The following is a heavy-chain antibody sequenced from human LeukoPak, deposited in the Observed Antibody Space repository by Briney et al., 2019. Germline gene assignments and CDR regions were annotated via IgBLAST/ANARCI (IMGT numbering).Heavy chain of an antibody. CDR2: VYYTGSS. CDR1: GGSITDNSYY. V-gene: IGHV4-39*01. D-gene: IGHD3-22*01. CDR3: TRQTYYNYISGHLNNL. J-gene: IGHJ4*02. Sequence: PSETLSLTCTLSGGSITDNSYYWAWVRQSPGRGLEWIASVYYTGSSFYNPSLKSRITVSVDPSKNQFSLRLDSVTAADTAIYFCTRQTYYNYISGHLNNLWGQGTLVTVSS.